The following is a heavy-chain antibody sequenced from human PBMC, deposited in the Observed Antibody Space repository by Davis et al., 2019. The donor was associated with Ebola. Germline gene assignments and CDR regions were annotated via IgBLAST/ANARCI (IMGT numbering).Heavy chain of an antibody. D-gene: IGHD2-2*01. J-gene: IGHJ4*02. V-gene: IGHV1-2*02. CDR1: GYTFTGYY. CDR3: ASDIVVVPAARRFDY. CDR2: INPNSGGT. Sequence: ASVKVSCKASGYTFTGYYMHWVRQAPGQGLEWMGWINPNSGGTNYAQKFQGRVTITADKSTSTAYMELSSLRSEDTAVYYCASDIVVVPAARRFDYWGQGTLVTVSS.